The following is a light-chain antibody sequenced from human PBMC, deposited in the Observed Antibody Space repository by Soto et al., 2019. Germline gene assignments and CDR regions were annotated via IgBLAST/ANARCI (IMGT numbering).Light chain of an antibody. J-gene: IGKJ3*01. CDR1: QGISSY. Sequence: DIQMTQSPSSLSASVGDRVTITCRASQGISSYLAWYQQKPGKVHKLLIYGASTLHSGVPSRFSGSGSGTDFTLTINSLQPEDVATYYCQRYNSVPNTFGPGTKVDIK. V-gene: IGKV1-27*01. CDR3: QRYNSVPNT. CDR2: GAS.